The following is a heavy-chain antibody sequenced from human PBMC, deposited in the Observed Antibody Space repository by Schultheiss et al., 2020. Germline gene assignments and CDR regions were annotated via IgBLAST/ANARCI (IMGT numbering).Heavy chain of an antibody. CDR3: ARRHREYYDFWSGYGRSFAFDI. J-gene: IGHJ3*02. CDR2: IYYSGST. D-gene: IGHD3-3*01. CDR1: GGSISSGDYY. V-gene: IGHV4-30-4*01. Sequence: TLSLTCTVSGGSISSGDYYWSWIRQPPGKGLEWIGYIYYSGSTNYNPSLKSRVTISVDTSKNQFSLKLSSVTAADTAVYYCARRHREYYDFWSGYGRSFAFDIWGQGTMVTVSS.